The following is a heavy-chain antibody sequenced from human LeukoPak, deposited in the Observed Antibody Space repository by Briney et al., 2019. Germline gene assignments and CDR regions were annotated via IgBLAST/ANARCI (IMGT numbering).Heavy chain of an antibody. CDR3: ARHNTTVVTTYFDY. J-gene: IGHJ4*02. CDR1: GGSISSSSYY. D-gene: IGHD4-23*01. Sequence: PSETLSLTCTVSGGSISSSSYYWGWIRQPPGKGLEWIGSIYYSGSIYYNPSLKSRVTISVDTSKNQFSLKLSSVTAADTAVYYCARHNTTVVTTYFDYWGQGTLVTVSS. V-gene: IGHV4-39*01. CDR2: IYYSGSI.